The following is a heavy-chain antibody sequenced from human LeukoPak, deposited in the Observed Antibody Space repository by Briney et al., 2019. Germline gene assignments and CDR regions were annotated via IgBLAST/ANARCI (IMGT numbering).Heavy chain of an antibody. J-gene: IGHJ4*02. V-gene: IGHV3-9*01. CDR1: GFTFDDYA. CDR2: ISWNSDSI. CDR3: TKILRGESGSYQPVFDY. Sequence: GGSLRLSCAASGFTFDDYAMHWVRQAPGKGLEWVSGISWNSDSIGYADSVKGRFTISRDNAKNSLYLQMNSLRAEDTALYYCTKILRGESGSYQPVFDYWGQGTLVTVSS. D-gene: IGHD1-26*01.